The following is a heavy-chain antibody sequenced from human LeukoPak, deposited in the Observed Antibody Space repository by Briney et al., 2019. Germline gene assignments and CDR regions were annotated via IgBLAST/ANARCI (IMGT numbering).Heavy chain of an antibody. Sequence: GGSLRLSCSASGFTFSDYDMSWIRQAPGRGLEWVSYISRSGDATYYADSVKGRFTISRDNSKNTLFLQMNSLRVEDTAVYYCARDYYGPWGQGTLVTVSS. CDR1: GFTFSDYD. V-gene: IGHV3-11*04. CDR3: ARDYYGP. CDR2: ISRSGDAT. D-gene: IGHD3-22*01. J-gene: IGHJ5*02.